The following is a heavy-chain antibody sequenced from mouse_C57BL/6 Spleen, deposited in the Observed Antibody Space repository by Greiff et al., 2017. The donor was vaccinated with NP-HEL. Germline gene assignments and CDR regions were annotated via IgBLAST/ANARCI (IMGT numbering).Heavy chain of an antibody. D-gene: IGHD2-5*01. CDR2: IYPGSGST. V-gene: IGHV1-55*01. Sequence: QVQLQQPGAELVKPGASVKMSCKASGYTFTSYWITWVKQRPGQGLEWIGDIYPGSGSTNYNEKFKSKATLTVDTSSSTAYMQLSSLTSEDSAVYYCARSDYSNFWFAYWGQGTLVTVSA. CDR3: ARSDYSNFWFAY. J-gene: IGHJ3*01. CDR1: GYTFTSYW.